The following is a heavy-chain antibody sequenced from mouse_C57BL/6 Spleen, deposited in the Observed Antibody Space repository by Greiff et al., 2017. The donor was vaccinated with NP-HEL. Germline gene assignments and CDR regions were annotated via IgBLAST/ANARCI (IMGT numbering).Heavy chain of an antibody. CDR2: IYPGDGDT. Sequence: VQLQQSGPELVKPGASVKISCKASGYAFSSSWMHWVKQRPGKGLEWIGRIYPGDGDTNYNGTFKGKATLTADKSSSTAYMQLSSLTSEDSAVYFYARRLQYAMDYWGQGTSVTVST. CDR3: ARRLQYAMDY. J-gene: IGHJ4*01. D-gene: IGHD2-13*01. CDR1: GYAFSSSW. V-gene: IGHV1-82*01.